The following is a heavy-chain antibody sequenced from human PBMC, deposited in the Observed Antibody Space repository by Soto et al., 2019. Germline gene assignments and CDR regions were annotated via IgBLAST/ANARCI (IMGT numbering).Heavy chain of an antibody. V-gene: IGHV3-21*01. CDR2: VSSSSAYM. CDR1: GFTFSSYS. D-gene: IGHD3-10*01. CDR3: ARSGDRITNDL. J-gene: IGHJ5*02. Sequence: EEHLAESGGGLVKPGGSLRLSCAASGFTFSSYSMNWVRQAPGKGLEWASSVSSSSAYMFSAGSVQGRFTISRDNAKNSRSLQTSSLSAADTAVYCCARSGDRITNDLWGPGTLVTVSS.